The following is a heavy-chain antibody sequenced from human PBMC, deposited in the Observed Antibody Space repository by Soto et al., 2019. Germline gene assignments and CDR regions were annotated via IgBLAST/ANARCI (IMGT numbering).Heavy chain of an antibody. J-gene: IGHJ2*01. Sequence: EVQLMESGGGLVKPGGSLRLSCAASGFTFSSYSMNWVRQAPGKGLEWVSSISSSSSYIYYADSVKGRFTISRDNAKNSLYLQMNSLRAEDTAVYYCARGGQVYYDFWSGYYAGYFDLWGRGTLVTVSS. CDR3: ARGGQVYYDFWSGYYAGYFDL. D-gene: IGHD3-3*01. V-gene: IGHV3-21*01. CDR1: GFTFSSYS. CDR2: ISSSSSYI.